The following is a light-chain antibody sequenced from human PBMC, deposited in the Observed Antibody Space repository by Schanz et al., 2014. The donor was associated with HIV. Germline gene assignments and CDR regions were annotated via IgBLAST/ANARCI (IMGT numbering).Light chain of an antibody. CDR1: QYISSW. CDR2: RAS. CDR3: QQCDTYPYT. V-gene: IGKV1-5*03. Sequence: DIQMTQSPSTLSAFVGDRVTITCRASQYISSWLAWYQQKPGKDPELLIYRASTLESGVPPRFSGSGSGTEFTLTISGLQPDDFATYYCQQCDTYPYTFGQGTKLDIK. J-gene: IGKJ2*01.